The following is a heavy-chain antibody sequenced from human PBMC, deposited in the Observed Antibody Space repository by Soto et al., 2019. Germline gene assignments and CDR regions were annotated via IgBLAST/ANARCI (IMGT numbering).Heavy chain of an antibody. Sequence: GASVKVSCKASGYTFTSYGISWVRQAPGQGLEWMGWISAYNGNTNYAQKLQGRVTMTTDTSTSTAYMELRSLRSDDTAVYYCARAPRVVVVQAAKNWFDPWGQGTLVTVSS. V-gene: IGHV1-18*04. CDR3: ARAPRVVVVQAAKNWFDP. D-gene: IGHD2-2*01. J-gene: IGHJ5*02. CDR1: GYTFTSYG. CDR2: ISAYNGNT.